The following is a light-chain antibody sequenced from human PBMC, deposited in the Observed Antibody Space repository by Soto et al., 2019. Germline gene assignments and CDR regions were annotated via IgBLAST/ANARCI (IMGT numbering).Light chain of an antibody. CDR3: QQYNSYSS. V-gene: IGKV1-5*01. CDR2: DAS. CDR1: QSISSW. J-gene: IGKJ2*01. Sequence: DIQMTQSPSTLSASVGDRVTITCRASQSISSWLAWYQQKPGKAPKLLIYDASSLESGVPSRFSGSGSGTEFTLTISSLQPDDFATYYCQQYNSYSSFGQGTKQEIK.